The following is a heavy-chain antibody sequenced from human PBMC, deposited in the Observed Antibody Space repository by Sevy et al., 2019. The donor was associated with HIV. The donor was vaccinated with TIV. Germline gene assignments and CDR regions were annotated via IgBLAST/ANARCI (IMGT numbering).Heavy chain of an antibody. Sequence: ASVKVSCKASGYTFTGDYLHWVRQAPGQGLEWMGRVYPKSGGTNYAQKFQGRVTMTRDTSISTAYMELSRLRSDDTAVYYCVRDAGGGTTIPGMDLWGQGTTVTVSS. J-gene: IGHJ6*02. CDR1: GYTFTGDY. D-gene: IGHD1-7*01. CDR2: VYPKSGGT. V-gene: IGHV1-2*06. CDR3: VRDAGGGTTIPGMDL.